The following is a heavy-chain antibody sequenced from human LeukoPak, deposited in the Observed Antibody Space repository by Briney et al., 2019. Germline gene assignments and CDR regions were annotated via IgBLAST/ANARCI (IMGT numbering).Heavy chain of an antibody. J-gene: IGHJ4*02. Sequence: SETLSLTCTVSGGSISSSSYCWGWIRQPPGKGLEWIGSIYYSGSTYYNPSLKSRVAMSVDTSKNQFSLKLSSVTAADTAVYYCARQGRFLESLLFDYWGQGTLATVSS. D-gene: IGHD3-3*01. CDR1: GGSISSSSYC. V-gene: IGHV4-39*01. CDR2: IYYSGST. CDR3: ARQGRFLESLLFDY.